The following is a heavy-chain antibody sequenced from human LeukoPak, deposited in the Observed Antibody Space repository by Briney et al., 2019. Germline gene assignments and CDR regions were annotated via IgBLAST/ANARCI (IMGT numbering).Heavy chain of an antibody. CDR3: ASLWGPFDY. V-gene: IGHV4-39*01. Sequence: SETLSLTCTVSGGSISSSSYYWGWIRQPPGKGLEWIGSIYYSGSTYYNPSLKSRVTISVDTSKNQFSLKLSSVTAADTAVYYCASLWGPFDYWGQGTLVTVSS. CDR1: GGSISSSSYY. D-gene: IGHD7-27*01. J-gene: IGHJ4*02. CDR2: IYYSGST.